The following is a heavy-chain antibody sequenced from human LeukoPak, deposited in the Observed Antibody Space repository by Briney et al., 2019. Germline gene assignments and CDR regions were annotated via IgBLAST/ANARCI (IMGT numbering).Heavy chain of an antibody. V-gene: IGHV5-51*01. CDR2: IYPGDSDT. J-gene: IGHJ4*02. D-gene: IGHD5-12*01. CDR3: ARSTPGYVFDY. Sequence: GESLKISCKGSGYSFSTYWITWVRQMPGKSLEWMGVIYPGDSDTRYSPSFQGQVTISADKSISTAYLQWSNLKASDTAVYYCARSTPGYVFDYWGQGTLVTVSS. CDR1: GYSFSTYW.